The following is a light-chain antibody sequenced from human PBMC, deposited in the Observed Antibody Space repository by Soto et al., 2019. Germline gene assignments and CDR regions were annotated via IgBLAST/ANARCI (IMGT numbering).Light chain of an antibody. J-gene: IGLJ2*01. Sequence: SYELTQPPSVSVSPGQTARITCSGDKLGDKYACWYQQKPGQSPVLVIYQDSKRPSGIPERFSGSNSGNTATLTISGTQAMDEADYYCQAWDSSHVVFGGGTKL. CDR1: KLGDKY. V-gene: IGLV3-1*01. CDR2: QDS. CDR3: QAWDSSHVV.